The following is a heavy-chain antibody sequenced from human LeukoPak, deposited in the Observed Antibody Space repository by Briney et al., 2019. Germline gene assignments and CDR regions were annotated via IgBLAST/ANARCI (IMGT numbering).Heavy chain of an antibody. J-gene: IGHJ5*02. CDR3: ARVVAAVADNWFDP. CDR2: INHSGST. Sequence: NPSGTLSLTCAVYGGSFSGYYWSWIRQPPGKGLEWIGEINHSGSTNYNPSLKSRVTISVDTSKNQFSLKLSSVTAADTAVYYCARVVAAVADNWFDPWGQGTLVTVSS. V-gene: IGHV4-34*01. D-gene: IGHD6-19*01. CDR1: GGSFSGYY.